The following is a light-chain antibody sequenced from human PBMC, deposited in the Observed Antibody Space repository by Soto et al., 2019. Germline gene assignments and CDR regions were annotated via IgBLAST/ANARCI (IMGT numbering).Light chain of an antibody. CDR1: QSVSSSY. V-gene: IGKV3-15*01. J-gene: IGKJ1*01. CDR2: GAF. CDR3: QQYDNWPSWA. Sequence: VLTKSPFTLSSSQRERATLSCRAIQSVSSSYLAWYQQKPGQAPRLLIYGAFTRATGIPARFSGTGSGTEFTLSISSLQSEDFAVYFCQQYDNWPSWAFGQGTKV.